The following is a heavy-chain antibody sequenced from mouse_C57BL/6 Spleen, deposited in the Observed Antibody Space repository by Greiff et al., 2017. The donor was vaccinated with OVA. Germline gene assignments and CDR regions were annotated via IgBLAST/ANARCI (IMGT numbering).Heavy chain of an antibody. CDR1: GFTFSSYT. J-gene: IGHJ3*01. Sequence: DVKLVESGGGLVKPGGSLKLSCAASGFTFSSYTMSWVRQTPEKRLEWVATISGGGGNTYYPDSVKGRFTISRDNAKNTLYLQMSSLRSEDTALYYCAREGGIHYGSSFAYWGQGTLVTVSA. CDR2: ISGGGGNT. CDR3: AREGGIHYGSSFAY. D-gene: IGHD1-1*01. V-gene: IGHV5-9*01.